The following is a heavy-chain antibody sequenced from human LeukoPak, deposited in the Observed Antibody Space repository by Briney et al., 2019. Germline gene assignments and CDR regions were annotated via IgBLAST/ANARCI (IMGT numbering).Heavy chain of an antibody. Sequence: PGGSLRLSCAASGFTLSSYSMNWVRQAPGKGLEWVSTISSSSSYIYYADSVKGRFTISRDNAKNSLYPQMNSLRAEDTAVYYCARVPIAAAGTEDYWGQGTLVTVSS. J-gene: IGHJ4*02. CDR2: ISSSSSYI. D-gene: IGHD6-13*01. V-gene: IGHV3-21*01. CDR1: GFTLSSYS. CDR3: ARVPIAAAGTEDY.